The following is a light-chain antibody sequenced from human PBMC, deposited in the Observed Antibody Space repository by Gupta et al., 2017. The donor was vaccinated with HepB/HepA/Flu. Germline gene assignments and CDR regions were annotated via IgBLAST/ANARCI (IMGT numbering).Light chain of an antibody. J-gene: IGKJ2*01. V-gene: IGKV3-11*01. CDR3: QQRVSWPIT. CDR2: DAF. CDR1: QTIGNF. Sequence: EIVLTQSPVTLSLSPGERATLSCRASQTIGNFLGWYQQRPGQAPRLLIFDAFNVATGVPDRFSGSGSGTDFTLTISSLEPEDFAVYYCQQRVSWPITFGQGTKLEIK.